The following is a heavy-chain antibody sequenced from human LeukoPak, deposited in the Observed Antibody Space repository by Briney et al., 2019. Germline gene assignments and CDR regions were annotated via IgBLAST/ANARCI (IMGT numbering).Heavy chain of an antibody. CDR3: ARVQQLGDFDY. Sequence: PGGSLRLSCAASGFTFSTYSMNWVRQAPGKGLEWVSSISGTRTYIYYADSVKGRFTISRDNAKNSLYPQMNSLRAEDTAVYYCARVQQLGDFDYWGQGTLVTVSS. CDR2: ISGTRTYI. D-gene: IGHD6-13*01. CDR1: GFTFSTYS. V-gene: IGHV3-21*01. J-gene: IGHJ4*02.